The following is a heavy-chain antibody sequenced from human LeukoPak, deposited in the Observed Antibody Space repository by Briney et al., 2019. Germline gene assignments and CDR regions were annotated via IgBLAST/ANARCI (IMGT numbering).Heavy chain of an antibody. D-gene: IGHD3-10*01. V-gene: IGHV4-59*12. CDR3: AITGAPTFYYGSGSHRRGYFDY. CDR2: IYYSGST. J-gene: IGHJ4*02. Sequence: SETLSLTCTVSGGSISSYYWSWIRQPPGKGLEWIGYIYYSGSTNYNPSFKSRVTISVDTSKNQFSLKLSSVPAADPAVYYCAITGAPTFYYGSGSHRRGYFDYWGKGTLVTVPS. CDR1: GGSISSYY.